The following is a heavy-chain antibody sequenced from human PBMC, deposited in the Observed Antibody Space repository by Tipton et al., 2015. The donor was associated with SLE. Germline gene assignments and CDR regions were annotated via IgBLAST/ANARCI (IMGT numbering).Heavy chain of an antibody. CDR1: GGSMKNYY. Sequence: TLSLTCTVSGGSMKNYYWSWIRQPPGKGLEWIGYIYNSGSINYNPSLKSRATISVDTPKRQFSLNLNSVTAADTAVYYCAREDDWFFDLWGRGTLVTVSS. CDR3: AREDDWFFDL. J-gene: IGHJ2*01. CDR2: IYNSGSI. V-gene: IGHV4-59*01.